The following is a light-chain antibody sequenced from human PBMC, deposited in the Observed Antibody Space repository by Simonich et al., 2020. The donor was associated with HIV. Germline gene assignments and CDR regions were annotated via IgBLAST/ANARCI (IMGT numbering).Light chain of an antibody. V-gene: IGKV1-39*01. CDR3: QQSYSSPT. J-gene: IGKJ4*01. CDR2: VAS. Sequence: DIQMTQSPSSLSASVGDRVTISCRARQKISTFLNWYQQKPGKAPKLLISVASSLQRGVPSRFSGSGSGTDFTLTISSLQPEDFATYYCQQSYSSPTFGGGTKVEIK. CDR1: QKISTF.